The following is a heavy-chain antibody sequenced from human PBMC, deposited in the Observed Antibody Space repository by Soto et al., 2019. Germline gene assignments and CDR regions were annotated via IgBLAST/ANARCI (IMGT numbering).Heavy chain of an antibody. CDR2: ISYDGSNK. CDR3: AKDRRFLEWLLSSQDGMDV. D-gene: IGHD3-3*01. Sequence: QVQLVESGGGVVQPGRSLRLSCAASGFTFSSYGMHWVRQAPGKGLEWVAVISYDGSNKYYADSVKGRFTISRDNSKNTLYLQMNSLRAEDTAVYYCAKDRRFLEWLLSSQDGMDVWDQGTTVTVSS. V-gene: IGHV3-30*18. J-gene: IGHJ6*02. CDR1: GFTFSSYG.